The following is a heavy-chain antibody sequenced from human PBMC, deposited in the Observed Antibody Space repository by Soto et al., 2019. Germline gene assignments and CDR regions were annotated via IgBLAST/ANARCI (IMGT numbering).Heavy chain of an antibody. J-gene: IGHJ4*02. Sequence: QVQLVQSGAEVKKPGASVKVSCKASGYTFTNSDINWVRQAPGQGLEWMGWMNTDSGHAAYAQKFQGRVTLTTSNSTSTVYMEMRSLGSEDTAVYYCARRPHCSGGICYYGLDNWGQGTLVTVSS. CDR1: GYTFTNSD. V-gene: IGHV1-8*01. D-gene: IGHD2-15*01. CDR3: ARRPHCSGGICYYGLDN. CDR2: MNTDSGHA.